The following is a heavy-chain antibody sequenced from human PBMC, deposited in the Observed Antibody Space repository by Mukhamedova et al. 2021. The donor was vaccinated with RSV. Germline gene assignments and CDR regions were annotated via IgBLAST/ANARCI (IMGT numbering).Heavy chain of an antibody. D-gene: IGHD3-22*01. CDR2: ST. Sequence: STNSNPSLKSRVTMSVDTSKNQFSLKLTSVTAADTAVYYCARGRNYYDASGYYKAHDYWGQGTLVSVSS. CDR3: ARGRNYYDASGYYKAHDY. J-gene: IGHJ4*02. V-gene: IGHV4-4*07.